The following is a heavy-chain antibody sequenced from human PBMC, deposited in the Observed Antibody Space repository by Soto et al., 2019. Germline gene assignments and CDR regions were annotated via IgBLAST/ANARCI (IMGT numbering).Heavy chain of an antibody. CDR2: INHSGST. Sequence: SETLSLTCTVYGGSFSCYYWSWIRQPPGKGLEWIGEINHSGSTNYNPSLKSRVTISVDTSKNQFSLKLSSVTAADTAVYYCARGGGAPGVVVPAAMWPGDFFDPWGQGTLVTVSS. CDR1: GGSFSCYY. D-gene: IGHD2-2*01. CDR3: ARGGGAPGVVVPAAMWPGDFFDP. V-gene: IGHV4-34*01. J-gene: IGHJ5*02.